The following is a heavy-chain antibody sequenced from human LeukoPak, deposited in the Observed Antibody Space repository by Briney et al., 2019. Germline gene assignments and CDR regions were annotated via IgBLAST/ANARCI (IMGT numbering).Heavy chain of an antibody. CDR3: SRDFNGRNDF. CDR2: INPDGSRT. Sequence: GGSLRLSCAASGFTFSSNWMHWVRHGPGKGLVWVSRINPDGSRTDYAESVKGRFTISRDNAKNTLSLEMNSLGDEDTAVYYCSRDFNGRNDFWGQGTLVTVSS. D-gene: IGHD1-14*01. V-gene: IGHV3-74*01. CDR1: GFTFSSNW. J-gene: IGHJ4*02.